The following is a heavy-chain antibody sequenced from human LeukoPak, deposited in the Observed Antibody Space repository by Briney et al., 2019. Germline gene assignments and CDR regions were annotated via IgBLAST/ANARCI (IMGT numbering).Heavy chain of an antibody. D-gene: IGHD3-22*01. Sequence: SETLSLTCIVSGDSISSSYWSWIRQPPGKGLEWIGNIYNSANTNYNPSLQSRVTMSVDTSKSQFSLQLTSVSAADTAVYYCARRFSSRSDGNGYYYGNDAFDVWGQGTLVTVSS. CDR2: IYNSANT. CDR3: ARRFSSRSDGNGYYYGNDAFDV. CDR1: GDSISSSY. V-gene: IGHV4-59*08. J-gene: IGHJ3*01.